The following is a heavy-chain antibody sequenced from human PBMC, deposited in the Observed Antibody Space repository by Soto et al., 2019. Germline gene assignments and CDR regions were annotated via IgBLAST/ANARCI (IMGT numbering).Heavy chain of an antibody. V-gene: IGHV4-61*01. D-gene: IGHD2-15*01. CDR2: ISNSGRT. CDR1: GGSVTSDTYY. CDR3: ARADHYKSSLFDP. Sequence: SETLSLTWIVSGGSVTSDTYYWSWIRQPPGKGLEWIGYISNSGRTNYNPSYKSRVTMSLDTSKNQFSLKLISVTAADTAVYYCARADHYKSSLFDPWGQGTLVTVSS. J-gene: IGHJ5*02.